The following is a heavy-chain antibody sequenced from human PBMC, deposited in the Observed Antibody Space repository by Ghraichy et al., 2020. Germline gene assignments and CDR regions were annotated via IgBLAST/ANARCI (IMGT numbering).Heavy chain of an antibody. D-gene: IGHD5-12*01. CDR3: ASPRVVATTKYYFDY. Sequence: SETLSLTCTVSGGSISSSSYYWGWIRQPPGKGLEWIGSIYYSGSTYYNPSLKSRVTISVDTSKNQFSLKLSSVTAADTAVYYCASPRVVATTKYYFDYWGQGTLVTVSS. V-gene: IGHV4-39*01. CDR1: GGSISSSSYY. CDR2: IYYSGST. J-gene: IGHJ4*02.